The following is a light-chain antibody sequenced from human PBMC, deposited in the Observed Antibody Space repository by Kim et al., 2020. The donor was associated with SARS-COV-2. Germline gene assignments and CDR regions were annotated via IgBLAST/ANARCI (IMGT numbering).Light chain of an antibody. Sequence: DIQMTQSPSSVSASVGDRVTIICRASQGVSSWLSWYQQKPGKAPQLLIYSASRLQSGVPLRFSGSGSGTDFILTISSLQPEDFATYYCQQTNTFPYTFGQGTKLEI. CDR3: QQTNTFPYT. CDR2: SAS. V-gene: IGKV1D-12*01. J-gene: IGKJ2*01. CDR1: QGVSSW.